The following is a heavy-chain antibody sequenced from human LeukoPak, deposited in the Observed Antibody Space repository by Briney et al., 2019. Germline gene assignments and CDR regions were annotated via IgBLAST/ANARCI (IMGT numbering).Heavy chain of an antibody. CDR2: INPSGGST. Sequence: ASVKASCKASGYTFTSYYMHWVRQAPGQGLEWMGIINPSGGSTSYAQKFQGRVTMTRDMSTSTVYMELSSLRSEDTAVYYCARDLNGSYKFDYWGQGTLVTVSS. J-gene: IGHJ4*02. CDR3: ARDLNGSYKFDY. V-gene: IGHV1-46*01. CDR1: GYTFTSYY. D-gene: IGHD1-26*01.